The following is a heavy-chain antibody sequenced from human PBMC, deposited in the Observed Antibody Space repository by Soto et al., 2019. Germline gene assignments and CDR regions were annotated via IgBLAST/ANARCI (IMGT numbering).Heavy chain of an antibody. CDR3: AASNDGYKNDY. V-gene: IGHV3-30*02. CDR2: IWYDGSNK. D-gene: IGHD5-12*01. CDR1: GFTFSSYG. J-gene: IGHJ4*02. Sequence: GGSLRLSCAASGFTFSSYGMHWVRQAPGKGLEWVAVIWYDGSNKYYADSVKGRFTISRDNSKNTLYLQMNSLRAEDTAVYYCAASNDGYKNDYWGQGTLVTVSS.